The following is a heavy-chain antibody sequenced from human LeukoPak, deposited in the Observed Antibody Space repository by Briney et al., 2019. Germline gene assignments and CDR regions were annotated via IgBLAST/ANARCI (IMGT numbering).Heavy chain of an antibody. CDR1: GYTFTGYY. Sequence: GASVKVSCKASGYTFTGYYMHWVRQAPGQGLEWMGWINPNSGGTNYAQKFQGRVTMTRDTSISTAYMELSRLRSDDTAVYYCARTYDFWSGYYQVDYWGQGTLVTVSS. J-gene: IGHJ4*02. CDR3: ARTYDFWSGYYQVDY. CDR2: INPNSGGT. D-gene: IGHD3-3*01. V-gene: IGHV1-2*02.